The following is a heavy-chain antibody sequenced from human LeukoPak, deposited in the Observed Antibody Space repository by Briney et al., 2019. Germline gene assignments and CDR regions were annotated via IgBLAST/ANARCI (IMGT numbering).Heavy chain of an antibody. CDR2: INTNTGNP. V-gene: IGHV7-4-1*02. CDR3: ARENYDFWSGYNDAFDI. CDR1: GYTFTSYA. J-gene: IGHJ3*02. Sequence: ASVKVSCKASGYTFTSYAMNWVRQAPGQGLEWMGWINTNTGNPTYAQGFTGRFVFSLDTSFSTAYLQISSLKAEDTAVYYCARENYDFWSGYNDAFDIWGQGTMVTVSS. D-gene: IGHD3-3*01.